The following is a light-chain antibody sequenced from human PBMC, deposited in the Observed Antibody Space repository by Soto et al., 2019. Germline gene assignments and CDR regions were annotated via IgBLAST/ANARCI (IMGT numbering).Light chain of an antibody. Sequence: QSALTQPRSVSGSPGQSVTISCTGTSSDVGAYNYVSWYQHHPGKAPKVMIYDVSERPPGVPDRFSGSKSDNKASLTISGLQAEDEADYYCCSYAGSYSWVFGGGTKVTVL. CDR2: DVS. J-gene: IGLJ3*02. V-gene: IGLV2-11*01. CDR1: SSDVGAYNY. CDR3: CSYAGSYSWV.